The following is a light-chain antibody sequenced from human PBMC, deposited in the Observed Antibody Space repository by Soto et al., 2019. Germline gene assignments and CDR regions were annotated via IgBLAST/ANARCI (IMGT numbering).Light chain of an antibody. V-gene: IGLV2-14*01. CDR2: DVS. Sequence: QSALTQPASVSGSPGQWITISCTGTSSDVGGYNYVYWYQQHPGKAPKLMIYDVSNRPSGVSNRFSGSKSGNTASLTISGLQAEDEDDYYCSSYTSSSTLAFGGGTKLTVL. J-gene: IGLJ2*01. CDR1: SSDVGGYNY. CDR3: SSYTSSSTLA.